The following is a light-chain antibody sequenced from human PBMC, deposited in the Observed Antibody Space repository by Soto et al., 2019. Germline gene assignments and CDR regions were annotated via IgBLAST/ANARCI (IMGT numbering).Light chain of an antibody. V-gene: IGKV1-5*03. CDR3: QQYSSYSPYT. CDR1: QTVYTW. Sequence: DIQMTQSPSTLSASVGDRVTITCRASQTVYTWLAWYQQKPGKAPKLLIYEASTLQSGVPSRFTGSGSGTEFTLAISRLQPDHFATYYCQQYSSYSPYTFGQGTKVEI. J-gene: IGKJ2*01. CDR2: EAS.